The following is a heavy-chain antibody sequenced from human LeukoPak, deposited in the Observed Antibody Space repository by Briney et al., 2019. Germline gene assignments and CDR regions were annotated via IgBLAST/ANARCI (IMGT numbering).Heavy chain of an antibody. Sequence: GGSLRLSCAASGFTVSSNYMSWVRQAPGKGLEWVSVIYSGGSTYYADSVKGRFTISRDNSKNTLYLQMNSLRAEDTAVYYCARARGSGTINWFDPWGQGTLVTVSS. CDR1: GFTVSSNY. V-gene: IGHV3-53*01. J-gene: IGHJ5*02. CDR3: ARARGSGTINWFDP. D-gene: IGHD3-10*01. CDR2: IYSGGST.